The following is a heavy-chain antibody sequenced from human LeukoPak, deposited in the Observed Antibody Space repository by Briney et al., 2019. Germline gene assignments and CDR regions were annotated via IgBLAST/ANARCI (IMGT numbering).Heavy chain of an antibody. CDR2: INPNSGGT. Sequence: ASVKVSCKASGYSFTAYYIHWVRQAPGQGLEWMGWINPNSGGTNSAEKFQGRVTMTRDTSTTTAYMELSTLRSDDTAVYYCEREYHGGLFDYWGQGTLVTVSS. CDR1: GYSFTAYY. CDR3: EREYHGGLFDY. V-gene: IGHV1-2*02. D-gene: IGHD2-15*01. J-gene: IGHJ4*02.